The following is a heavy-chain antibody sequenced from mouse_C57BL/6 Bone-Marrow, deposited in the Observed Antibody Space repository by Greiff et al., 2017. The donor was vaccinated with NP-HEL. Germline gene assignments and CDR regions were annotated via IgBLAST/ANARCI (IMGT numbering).Heavy chain of an antibody. Sequence: QVQLQQPGTELVKPGASVKLSCKASGYTFTSYWMHWLQQRPGQGLEWIGYIIPNNGGNNDNEKFKTKATLSVDKSSSTAYMQLSSLTSEDSAVYYCARDSGYAFDYWGQGTTLTVSS. V-gene: IGHV1-53*01. CDR3: ARDSGYAFDY. J-gene: IGHJ2*01. D-gene: IGHD3-2*02. CDR2: IIPNNGGN. CDR1: GYTFTSYW.